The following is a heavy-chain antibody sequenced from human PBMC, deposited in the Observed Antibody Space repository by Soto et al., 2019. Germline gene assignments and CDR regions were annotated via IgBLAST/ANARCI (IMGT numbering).Heavy chain of an antibody. CDR3: AREGQWLPSVYYYYYGMDV. D-gene: IGHD6-19*01. V-gene: IGHV6-1*01. Sequence: PSQTLSLTCAISGDSVSSNSAAWNWIRQSPSRGLEWLGRTYYRSKWYNDYAVSVKSRITINPDTSKNQFSLQLNSVTPEDTAVYYCAREGQWLPSVYYYYYGMDVWGQGTTVTVSS. CDR2: TYYRSKWYN. J-gene: IGHJ6*02. CDR1: GDSVSSNSAA.